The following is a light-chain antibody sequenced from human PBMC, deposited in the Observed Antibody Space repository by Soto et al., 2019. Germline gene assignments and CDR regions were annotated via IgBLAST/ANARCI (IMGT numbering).Light chain of an antibody. J-gene: IGKJ1*01. CDR1: QSVSSN. CDR2: GAS. CDR3: QQYNNWPLT. V-gene: IGKV3-15*01. Sequence: EIVMTQSPATLSVSPGERATISCRASQSVSSNLAWYQQKPGQAPRLLIYGASTRATGIPARFSGSGSGTEFTFTFSSLQSEDFAVYYCQQYNNWPLTFGQGTKVDIK.